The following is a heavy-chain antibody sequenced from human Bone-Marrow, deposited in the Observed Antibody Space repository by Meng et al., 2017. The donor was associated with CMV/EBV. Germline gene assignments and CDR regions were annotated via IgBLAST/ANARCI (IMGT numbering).Heavy chain of an antibody. J-gene: IGHJ5*02. CDR3: ARVAEPQKSASYDFWSGYWFDP. CDR2: INPNSGGT. V-gene: IGHV1-2*02. Sequence: ASVKVSCKASGYTFTAHYFHWVRQAPGQGLEWMGWINPNSGGTNYAQKFQGRVTMTRDTSISTAYMELSRLRSDDTAVYYCARVAEPQKSASYDFWSGYWFDPWGQGTLVTVSS. CDR1: GYTFTAHY. D-gene: IGHD3-3*01.